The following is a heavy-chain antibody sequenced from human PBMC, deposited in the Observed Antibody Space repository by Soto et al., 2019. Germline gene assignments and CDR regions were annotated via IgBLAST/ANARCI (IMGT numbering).Heavy chain of an antibody. CDR1: DFILSDAW. CDR2: IKSKAHGGTT. Sequence: EVQLEESGGGLIKPGESLTLSCAASDFILSDAWMKWVRQAPGKGLEWVGRIKSKAHGGTTDYAAPLKGRFTILRDDSKNTLYLQINSLQTEDTAMYYCASYRASSGLRRYDYWGQGALVTVSS. D-gene: IGHD3-22*01. V-gene: IGHV3-15*07. J-gene: IGHJ4*02. CDR3: ASYRASSGLRRYDY.